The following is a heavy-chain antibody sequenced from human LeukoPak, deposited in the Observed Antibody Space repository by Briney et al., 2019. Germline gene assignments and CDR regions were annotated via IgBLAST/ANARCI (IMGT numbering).Heavy chain of an antibody. D-gene: IGHD3-16*02. Sequence: PSETLSLTXTISGGSISSSNYYWGWIRQPPGKGLEWIGSIYYSGSTYYNPSLKSRVTISVDTSKNQFSLKLSSVTAADTAVYYCARQGSYDYVWGSYRSYYFDYWGQGTLVTVSS. CDR3: ARQGSYDYVWGSYRSYYFDY. V-gene: IGHV4-39*01. J-gene: IGHJ4*02. CDR2: IYYSGST. CDR1: GGSISSSNYY.